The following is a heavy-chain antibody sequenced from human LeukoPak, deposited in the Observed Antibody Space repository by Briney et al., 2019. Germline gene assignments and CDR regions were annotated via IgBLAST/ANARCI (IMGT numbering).Heavy chain of an antibody. Sequence: GKSLRLSCAASGFTFSSYGMHWVRQAPGKGLEWVAVISYDGSSKYYIDSVKGRFTISRDNSKNTLYLQMNSLRAEDTAVYYCAKDPTWDIVVVVAAFWFDPWGQGTLVTVSS. CDR3: AKDPTWDIVVVVAAFWFDP. J-gene: IGHJ5*02. D-gene: IGHD2-15*01. V-gene: IGHV3-30*18. CDR1: GFTFSSYG. CDR2: ISYDGSSK.